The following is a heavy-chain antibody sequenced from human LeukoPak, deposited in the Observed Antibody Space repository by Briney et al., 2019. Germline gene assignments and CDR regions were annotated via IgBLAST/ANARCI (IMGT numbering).Heavy chain of an antibody. V-gene: IGHV3-23*01. CDR2: ISDSGGST. CDR3: APSAFDY. J-gene: IGHJ4*02. CDR1: GFTFSSYA. Sequence: AGSLRLTCAASGFTFSSYAMSWVRQAPGKRLEWVSTISDSGGSTYYADSVKGRFTNFRDNSKNTLYLQMNSLRADDTAVYYCAPSAFDYWGQGNLVTVSS.